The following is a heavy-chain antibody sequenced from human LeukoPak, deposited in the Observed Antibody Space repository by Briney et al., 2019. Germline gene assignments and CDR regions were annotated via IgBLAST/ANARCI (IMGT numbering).Heavy chain of an antibody. V-gene: IGHV3-23*01. CDR3: AKYGPQDSGSSHFDY. J-gene: IGHJ4*02. CDR1: GFTFSSYA. Sequence: GGSLRLSCAASGFTFSSYAMSWVRQAPGKGLEWVSAIRDSGSSTHYADSVKGRFTTSRDNSKNTLFLQMNSLRAEDTAIYYCAKYGPQDSGSSHFDYWGQGALVTASS. CDR2: IRDSGSST. D-gene: IGHD1-26*01.